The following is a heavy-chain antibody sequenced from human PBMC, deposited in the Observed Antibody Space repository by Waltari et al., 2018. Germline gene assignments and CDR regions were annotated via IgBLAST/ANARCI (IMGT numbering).Heavy chain of an antibody. Sequence: QVTLQQSGPRVVKPSGTLSPTCTVPGGSFTTYSWSWNRQPPGKGREWIGYVSVTGGTNYSPTLQSRVTLSADPSENQVSLTLTSVTAADTAVYYCAKSWNTHYYYYIDVWGKGTTVTVSS. CDR3: AKSWNTHYYYYIDV. V-gene: IGHV4-4*09. CDR1: GGSFTTYS. CDR2: VSVTGGT. J-gene: IGHJ6*03. D-gene: IGHD1-1*01.